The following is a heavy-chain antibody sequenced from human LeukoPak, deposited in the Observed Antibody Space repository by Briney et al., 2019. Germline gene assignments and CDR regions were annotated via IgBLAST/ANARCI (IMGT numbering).Heavy chain of an antibody. D-gene: IGHD4-17*01. V-gene: IGHV3-7*01. J-gene: IGHJ3*02. Sequence: GGSLRLSCAASGFTFSSYWMSWVRQAPGKGLEWVANIKQDGSEKYYVDSVKGRFTISRDNAKNSLYLQMNSLRAEDTAVYYCARASGGDDAGAFDIWGQGTMVTVSS. CDR1: GFTFSSYW. CDR3: ARASGGDDAGAFDI. CDR2: IKQDGSEK.